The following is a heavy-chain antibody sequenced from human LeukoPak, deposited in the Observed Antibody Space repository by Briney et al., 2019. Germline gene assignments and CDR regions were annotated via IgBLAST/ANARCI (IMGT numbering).Heavy chain of an antibody. CDR2: IYHSGST. J-gene: IGHJ4*02. V-gene: IGHV4-30-2*01. Sequence: PSQTLSLTCAVSGGSISSGGYSWSWIRQPPGKGLEWIGYIYHSGSTYYNPSLKSRVTISVDRSKNQFSLKLSSVTAADTAVYYCARDPRGQRYSDYWGQGTLVTVSS. CDR3: ARDPRGQRYSDY. CDR1: GGSISSGGYS. D-gene: IGHD6-25*01.